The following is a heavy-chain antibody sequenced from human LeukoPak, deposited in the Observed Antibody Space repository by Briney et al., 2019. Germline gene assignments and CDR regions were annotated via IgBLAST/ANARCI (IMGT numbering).Heavy chain of an antibody. Sequence: SETLSLTCAVSGYSISSGYYWGWIRQPPGKGLEWIGSIYHSGSTYYNPSLKSRVTISVDTSKNQFSLKLSSVTAADTAVYYCARQPIVVVPAAIEHAFDIWGQGTMVTVSS. CDR1: GYSISSGYY. J-gene: IGHJ3*02. CDR3: ARQPIVVVPAAIEHAFDI. CDR2: IYHSGST. V-gene: IGHV4-38-2*01. D-gene: IGHD2-2*01.